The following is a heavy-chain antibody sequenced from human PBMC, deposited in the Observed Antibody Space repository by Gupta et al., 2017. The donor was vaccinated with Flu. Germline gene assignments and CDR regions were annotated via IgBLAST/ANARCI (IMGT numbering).Heavy chain of an antibody. Sequence: DVQLLESGGGLVQPGGSLRLSCAASGFPFSSYVMSWVRQAPGKGLDWVSGISDSGASTYYADSVRRRLTIYRDNSKNTLYLQMGSLRAEDTAVYYCARDECSSGVCYPSPENWFDTWGQGTRGIVSS. J-gene: IGHJ5*02. V-gene: IGHV3-23*01. D-gene: IGHD2-8*01. CDR3: ARDECSSGVCYPSPENWFDT. CDR1: GFPFSSYV. CDR2: ISDSGAST.